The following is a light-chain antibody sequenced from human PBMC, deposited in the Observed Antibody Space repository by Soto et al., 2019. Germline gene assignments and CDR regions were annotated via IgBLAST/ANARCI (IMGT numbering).Light chain of an antibody. Sequence: EVVLTQSPDTVSLSPGERATLSCRASQSVSPSSLAWYQQRPGQSPRLLIYGASSRATGIPDRFSGRGSGTDFTLIISRLEPEDFAVYYCQQFAGSFGGGTNVDI. CDR3: QQFAGS. V-gene: IGKV3-20*01. J-gene: IGKJ4*02. CDR1: QSVSPSS. CDR2: GAS.